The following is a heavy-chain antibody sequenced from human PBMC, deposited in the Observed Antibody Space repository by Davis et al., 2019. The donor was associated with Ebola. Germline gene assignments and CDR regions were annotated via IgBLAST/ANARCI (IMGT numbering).Heavy chain of an antibody. D-gene: IGHD2-21*02. V-gene: IGHV3-48*02. CDR2: ISSSSSTI. CDR3: ARIRDWGMGWFDP. J-gene: IGHJ5*02. Sequence: GESLKISCAASGFTFSSYSMNWVRQAPGKGLEWVSYISSSSSTIYYADSVKGRFTISRDNAKNSLYLQMNSLRDEDTAVYYCARIRDWGMGWFDPWGQGTLVTVSS. CDR1: GFTFSSYS.